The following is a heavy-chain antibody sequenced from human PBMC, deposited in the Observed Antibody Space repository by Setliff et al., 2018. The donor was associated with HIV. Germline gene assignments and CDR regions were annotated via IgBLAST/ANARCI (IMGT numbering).Heavy chain of an antibody. J-gene: IGHJ4*02. Sequence: GASVKVSCKASGYTFTSYGIIWVRQAPGQGLEWMGWIIPIFGTANYAQKFQGRVTITADESTSTAYMELSSLRSEDTAVYYCAAGYCGGDCYSRQSYFDYWGQGTLVTVSS. CDR1: GYTFTSYG. D-gene: IGHD2-21*02. CDR3: AAGYCGGDCYSRQSYFDY. CDR2: IIPIFGTA. V-gene: IGHV1-69*13.